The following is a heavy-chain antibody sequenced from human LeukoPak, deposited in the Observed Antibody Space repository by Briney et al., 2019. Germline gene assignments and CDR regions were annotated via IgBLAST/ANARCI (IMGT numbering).Heavy chain of an antibody. CDR3: ARASYYYDSSGYYFNWFDP. CDR1: GGTFSSYA. D-gene: IGHD3-22*01. V-gene: IGHV1-69*05. CDR2: IIPIFGTA. Sequence: SVKVSCKASGGTFSSYAISWVRQAPGQGLEWMGGIIPIFGTANYAQKFQGRVTITTDESTSTAYMELSSLRSEDTAGYYCARASYYYDSSGYYFNWFDPWGQGTLVTVSS. J-gene: IGHJ5*02.